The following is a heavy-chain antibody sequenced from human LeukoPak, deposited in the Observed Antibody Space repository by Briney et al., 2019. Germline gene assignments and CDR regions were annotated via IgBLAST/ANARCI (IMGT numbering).Heavy chain of an antibody. Sequence: SVKVSCKASGGTFSSYAISWVRQAPGQGLEWMGGIIPIFGTANYAQKFQGRVTITADESTSTAYMELSSLRSEDTAVYYCASDFWSGSYYMDVWGKGTTVTVSS. J-gene: IGHJ6*03. CDR1: GGTFSSYA. CDR2: IIPIFGTA. V-gene: IGHV1-69*13. D-gene: IGHD3-3*01. CDR3: ASDFWSGSYYMDV.